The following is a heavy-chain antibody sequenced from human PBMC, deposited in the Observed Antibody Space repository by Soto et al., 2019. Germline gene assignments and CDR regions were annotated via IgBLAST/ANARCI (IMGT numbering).Heavy chain of an antibody. CDR3: ATEPINSSGWYIGAFDI. D-gene: IGHD6-19*01. CDR2: INAGNGNT. J-gene: IGHJ3*02. V-gene: IGHV1-3*01. Sequence: GASVKVSCKASGYTFTSYYMHWVRQAPGQRLEWMGRINAGNGNTKYSQKFQGRVTITRDTSASTAYMELSSLRSEDTAVYYCATEPINSSGWYIGAFDIWGQGTMVTVSS. CDR1: GYTFTSYY.